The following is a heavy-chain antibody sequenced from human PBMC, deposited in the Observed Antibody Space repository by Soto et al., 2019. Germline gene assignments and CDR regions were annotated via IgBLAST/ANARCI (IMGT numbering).Heavy chain of an antibody. J-gene: IGHJ4*02. CDR2: ISTTGTST. Sequence: GGSLRLSCAASGFTFRSYEMNWVRQAPGGGLELVAFISTTGTSTKYADSVKGRFTIFRDSSKNTFYLQMNSLRAEDTAMYFCARSRYTGTYSGRFLDYWGQGSLVTVSS. D-gene: IGHD1-26*01. CDR1: GFTFRSYE. V-gene: IGHV3-48*03. CDR3: ARSRYTGTYSGRFLDY.